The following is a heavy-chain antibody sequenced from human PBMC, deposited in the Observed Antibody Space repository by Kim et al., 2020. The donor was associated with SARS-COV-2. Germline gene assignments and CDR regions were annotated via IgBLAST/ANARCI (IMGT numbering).Heavy chain of an antibody. J-gene: IGHJ4*02. CDR3: ARAPRGAVAGYYFDY. Sequence: ESVKGRFTISRDNAKNSLYLQMNSLRAEDTAVYYCARAPRGAVAGYYFDYWGQGTLVTVSS. D-gene: IGHD6-19*01. V-gene: IGHV3-11*04.